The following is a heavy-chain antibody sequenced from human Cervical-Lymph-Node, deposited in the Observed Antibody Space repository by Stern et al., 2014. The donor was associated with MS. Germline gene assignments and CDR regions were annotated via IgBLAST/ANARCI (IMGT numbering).Heavy chain of an antibody. V-gene: IGHV1-69*09. D-gene: IGHD2-15*01. J-gene: IGHJ5*02. CDR3: ARGVVSNRAAATLHNLFDP. Sequence: VQLEESGAEVKKPGSSMNVSCKPSGGTFSSSYAITWMRQAPGQGLEWMGRIIPMVGLANYAQKFQDRVIITADKSTSTSYMELRSLTSEDTAVYYCARGVVSNRAAATLHNLFDPWGQGTLVTVSS. CDR1: GGTFSSSYA. CDR2: IIPMVGLA.